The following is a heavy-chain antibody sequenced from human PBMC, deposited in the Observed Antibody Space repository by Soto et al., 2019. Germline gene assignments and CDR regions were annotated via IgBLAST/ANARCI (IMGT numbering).Heavy chain of an antibody. CDR3: AKDLSGYSGYDFPPFDY. D-gene: IGHD5-12*01. V-gene: IGHV3-23*01. CDR1: GFTFSSYA. Sequence: PGGSLRLSCAASGFTFSSYAMSWVRQAPGKGLEWVSAISGSGGSTYYADSVKGRFTISRDNSKNTLYLQMNSLRAEDTAVYYCAKDLSGYSGYDFPPFDYWGQGTLVTVSS. J-gene: IGHJ4*02. CDR2: ISGSGGST.